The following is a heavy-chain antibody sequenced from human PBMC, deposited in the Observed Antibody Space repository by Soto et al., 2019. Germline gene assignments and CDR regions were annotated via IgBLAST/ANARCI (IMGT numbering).Heavy chain of an antibody. D-gene: IGHD3-22*01. V-gene: IGHV3-7*01. Sequence: GGSLRLSCAASGFTFSSYWMSWVRQAPGKGLEWVANIKQDGSEKYYVDSVKGRFTISRDNAKNSLYLQMNSLRAEDTAVYYCARRGVLAYYYDSSGYYSFDYWGQGTLVTVSS. CDR2: IKQDGSEK. CDR1: GFTFSSYW. CDR3: ARRGVLAYYYDSSGYYSFDY. J-gene: IGHJ4*02.